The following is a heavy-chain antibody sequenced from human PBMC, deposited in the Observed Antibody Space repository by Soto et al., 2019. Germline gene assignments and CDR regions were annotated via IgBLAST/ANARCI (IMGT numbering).Heavy chain of an antibody. CDR3: ARDTADYGLAFDI. D-gene: IGHD4-17*01. J-gene: IGHJ3*02. CDR2: IKQDGSEK. V-gene: IGHV3-7*01. Sequence: EVHLVESGGGLVQPGGSLRLSCAASGFTFSSYWMSWVRQAPGKGLEWVANIKQDGSEKYYVDSVKGRFTISRDNAKNSLYLQMNSLRAEDTAVYYCARDTADYGLAFDIWGQGTMVTVSS. CDR1: GFTFSSYW.